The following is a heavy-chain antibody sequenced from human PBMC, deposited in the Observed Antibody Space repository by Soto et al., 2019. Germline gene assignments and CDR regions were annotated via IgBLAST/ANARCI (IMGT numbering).Heavy chain of an antibody. D-gene: IGHD3-22*01. CDR2: VYYSGTT. J-gene: IGHJ2*01. CDR1: GASINNNDYY. Sequence: QLQESGPGLVKPSQTLSLTCTVSGASINNNDYYWSWIRQTPGKGLEWIGYVYYSGTTDYIPSLKSRLSMSIDKSQNQFTLKLISVTAADTATYYCARMSYFYDKWYFDLWGRGTLVTVSS. V-gene: IGHV4-30-4*01. CDR3: ARMSYFYDKWYFDL.